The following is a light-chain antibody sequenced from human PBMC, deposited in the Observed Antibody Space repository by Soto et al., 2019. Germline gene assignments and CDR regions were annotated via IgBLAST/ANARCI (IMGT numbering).Light chain of an antibody. CDR2: DTS. Sequence: EVVLTQSPATLSLSPGERATLSCRASQSISSFLAWYQQKPGQVPRLLIYDTSNRATGIPARFSGSGSGTEFTLTISSLEPEDFAVYYCQQRSNWLSITFGQGTRLEIK. V-gene: IGKV3-11*01. CDR1: QSISSF. J-gene: IGKJ5*01. CDR3: QQRSNWLSIT.